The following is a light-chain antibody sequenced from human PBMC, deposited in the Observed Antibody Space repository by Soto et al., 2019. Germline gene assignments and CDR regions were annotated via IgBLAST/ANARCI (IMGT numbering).Light chain of an antibody. CDR2: DVS. V-gene: IGKV3-20*01. Sequence: DIVLTQSPGTLSLSPGERATLSCRSSQSVSSNYLAWYQQKPDQAPRLVIYDVSGRATGIPDRFSGSGSGTAVTLTISRLEPEDSAVYYWQQYGSSPTFGQGTKVEIK. J-gene: IGKJ1*01. CDR3: QQYGSSPT. CDR1: QSVSSNY.